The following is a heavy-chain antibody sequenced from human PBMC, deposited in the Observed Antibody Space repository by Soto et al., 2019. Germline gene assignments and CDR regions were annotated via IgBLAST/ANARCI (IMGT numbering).Heavy chain of an antibody. D-gene: IGHD2-2*01. J-gene: IGHJ6*02. CDR3: AKVICSSTSCYFPDRYYYYYGTDV. Sequence: GGSLRLSCAASGFTFSSYAMHWVRQAPGKGLEYVSAISSNGGSTYYANSVKGRFTISRDNSKNTLYLQMGSLRAEDTAVYYCAKVICSSTSCYFPDRYYYYYGTDVWGQGTTVPVSS. CDR2: ISSNGGST. CDR1: GFTFSSYA. V-gene: IGHV3-64*01.